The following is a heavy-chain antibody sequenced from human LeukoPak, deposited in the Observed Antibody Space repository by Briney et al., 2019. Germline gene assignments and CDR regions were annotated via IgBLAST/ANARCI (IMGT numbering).Heavy chain of an antibody. Sequence: GGSLTLSCAASGFTFSSYSMNWVRQAPGKGLEWVSSISSSSSYIYYADSVKGRFAISRDNAKISLYLQMNSLRTEDTSLYYCAKDIRGEMPDFDYWGQGTLVTVSS. CDR1: GFTFSSYS. CDR2: ISSSSSYI. J-gene: IGHJ4*02. V-gene: IGHV3-21*04. CDR3: AKDIRGEMPDFDY. D-gene: IGHD5-24*01.